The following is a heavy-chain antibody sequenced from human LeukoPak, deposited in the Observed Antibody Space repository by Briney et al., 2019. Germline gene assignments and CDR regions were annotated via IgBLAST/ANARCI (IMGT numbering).Heavy chain of an antibody. CDR3: ARDGYCSGGSCYREFDY. CDR1: GGSISSYY. Sequence: RASETLSLTCTVSGGSISSYYWSWIRQPPGKGLEWIAYISDIGSINYNPSLKSRVTMSVDTSKNQFSLKLSSVTAADTAVYYCARDGYCSGGSCYREFDYWGQGTLVTVSS. D-gene: IGHD2-15*01. V-gene: IGHV4-59*12. CDR2: ISDIGSI. J-gene: IGHJ4*02.